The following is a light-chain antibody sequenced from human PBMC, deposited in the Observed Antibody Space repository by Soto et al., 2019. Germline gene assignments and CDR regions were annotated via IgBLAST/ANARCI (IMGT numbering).Light chain of an antibody. CDR1: QGISSY. J-gene: IGKJ2*01. CDR2: AAS. CDR3: QQYYSYPPYT. V-gene: IGKV1-8*01. Sequence: AIRMTQSPSSLSASTGDRVTITCRASQGISSYLAWYQQKPGKAPKLLIYAASTLQSGVPSRFSGSGSGTDFTLTISCLQSEGFATYYCQQYYSYPPYTFGQGTKLEIK.